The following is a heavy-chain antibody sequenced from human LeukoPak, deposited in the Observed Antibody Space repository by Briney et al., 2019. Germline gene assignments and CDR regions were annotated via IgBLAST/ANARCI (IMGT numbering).Heavy chain of an antibody. CDR3: AKRHDFWSGYYFVAAPDV. V-gene: IGHV3-23*01. J-gene: IGHJ6*02. Sequence: PGGSLRLSCAASGFTFSSYDMSWVRQAPGKGLEWVTAISGSGGSTYYADSVKGRFTISRDNSKNTLYLQMNSLRAEDTAVYYCAKRHDFWSGYYFVAAPDVWGQGTTVTVSS. CDR2: ISGSGGST. D-gene: IGHD3-3*01. CDR1: GFTFSSYD.